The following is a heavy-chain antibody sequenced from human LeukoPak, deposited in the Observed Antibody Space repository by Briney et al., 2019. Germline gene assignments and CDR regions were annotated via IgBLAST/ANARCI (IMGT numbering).Heavy chain of an antibody. CDR3: AKDGRHYDFWSGYPARFDY. Sequence: GGSLRLSCAASGFTFSSYAMSWVRQAPGKGLEWVSAISGSGGSTYYADSVKGRFTISRDNSKNTLYLQMNSLRAEDTAVYYCAKDGRHYDFWSGYPARFDYWGRGTLVTVSS. J-gene: IGHJ4*02. CDR1: GFTFSSYA. D-gene: IGHD3-3*01. V-gene: IGHV3-23*01. CDR2: ISGSGGST.